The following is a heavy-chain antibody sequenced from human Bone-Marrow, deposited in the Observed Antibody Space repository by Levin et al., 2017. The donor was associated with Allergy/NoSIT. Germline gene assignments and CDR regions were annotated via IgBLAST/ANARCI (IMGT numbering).Heavy chain of an antibody. CDR1: GYSFTSNA. CDR3: ARVACSGRYWYAVYNWLDA. V-gene: IGHV1-18*01. Sequence: EASVKVSCKASGYSFTSNAISWVRQAPGQGLEWMGWITVHNGDTQYGQKFQGRVFMTTDTSTNTVFMELRGLRSDDTAVYYCARVACSGRYWYAVYNWLDAWGQGTLVTVSS. CDR2: ITVHNGDT. D-gene: IGHD2-15*01. J-gene: IGHJ5*02.